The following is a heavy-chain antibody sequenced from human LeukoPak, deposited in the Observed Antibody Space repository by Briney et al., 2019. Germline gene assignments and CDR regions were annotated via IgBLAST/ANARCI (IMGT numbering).Heavy chain of an antibody. J-gene: IGHJ4*02. Sequence: SETLSLTCAVYGGSFSGYFWSWIRQTPGKGLEWIGETDHSGTTNYNPSLKSRVIISPDTSKSQSSLKVNSVTAADTAVYYCARAYKASPLHNAIDSWGQGTLVTVSS. V-gene: IGHV4-34*01. CDR2: TDHSGTT. CDR1: GGSFSGYF. D-gene: IGHD1-14*01. CDR3: ARAYKASPLHNAIDS.